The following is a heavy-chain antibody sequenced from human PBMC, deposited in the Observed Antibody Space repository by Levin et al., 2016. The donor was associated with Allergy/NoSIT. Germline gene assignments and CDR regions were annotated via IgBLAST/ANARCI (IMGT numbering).Heavy chain of an antibody. CDR2: ISSSSSYI. D-gene: IGHD3-10*01. V-gene: IGHV3-21*01. CDR3: AREGITMVRGTVDY. CDR1: GFTFSSYS. Sequence: GESLKISCAASGFTFSSYSMNWVRQAPGKGLEWVSSISSSSSYIYYADSVKGRFTISRDNAKNSLYLQMNSLRAEDTAVYYCAREGITMVRGTVDYWGQGTLVTVSS. J-gene: IGHJ4*02.